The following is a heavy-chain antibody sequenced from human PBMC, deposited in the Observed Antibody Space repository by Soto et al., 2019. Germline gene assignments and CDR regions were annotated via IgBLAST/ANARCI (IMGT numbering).Heavy chain of an antibody. J-gene: IGHJ5*02. CDR3: ARDLSKSYYCSGGSCYLNWFDT. CDR1: GGTFSSYA. D-gene: IGHD2-15*01. Sequence: ASVKVSCKASGGTFSSYAISWVRQAPGQGLEWMGGIIPIFGTANYAQKFQGRVTITADKSTSTAYMELSSLRSEDTAVYYCARDLSKSYYCSGGSCYLNWFDTWGQGTLVTVSS. V-gene: IGHV1-69*06. CDR2: IIPIFGTA.